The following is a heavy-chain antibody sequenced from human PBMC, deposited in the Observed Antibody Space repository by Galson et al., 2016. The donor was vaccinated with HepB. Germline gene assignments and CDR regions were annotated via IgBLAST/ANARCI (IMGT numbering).Heavy chain of an antibody. CDR3: ARERAETVAQGVIRVHRIHYYYGMDV. CDR1: GFYFSDYS. Sequence: SLRLSCAASGFYFSDYSMNWVRQAPGKGLEWLSYISANSDSTYNADSVKGRLTISRDNAKNSLYRQMNSLRDEDTAVYYCARERAETVAQGVIRVHRIHYYYGMDVWGQGTTVTASS. J-gene: IGHJ6*02. D-gene: IGHD3-10*01. CDR2: ISANSDST. V-gene: IGHV3-48*02.